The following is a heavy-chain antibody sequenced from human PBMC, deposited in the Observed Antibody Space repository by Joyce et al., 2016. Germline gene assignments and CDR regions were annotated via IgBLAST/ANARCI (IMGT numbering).Heavy chain of an antibody. D-gene: IGHD3-16*01. J-gene: IGHJ6*02. CDR2: ISGTSYYI. Sequence: QLVESGGGVVKPGGSLRLSCEGSGSTFSSSSMSWFRQAPGKGLEWGAAISGTSYYIFHAETVRGRFTVSRDNAKKTLYLQMNSLRAEDSAVFYCARGGISYYYAMDVWGQGTTVTVSS. V-gene: IGHV3-21*01. CDR1: GSTFSSSS. CDR3: ARGGISYYYAMDV.